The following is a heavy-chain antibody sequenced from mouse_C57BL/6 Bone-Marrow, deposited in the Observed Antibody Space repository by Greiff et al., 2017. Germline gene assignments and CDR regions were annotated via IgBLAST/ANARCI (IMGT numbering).Heavy chain of an antibody. CDR3: AISGIYDDAMDY. J-gene: IGHJ4*01. CDR1: GYTFTSYG. Sequence: QVQLKESGAELARPGASVKLSCKASGYTFTSYGISWVKQRTGQGLEWIGEIYPRSGNTYYNGKFKGKATLTADKSSSTAYMELRSLTSEDSAVYCGAISGIYDDAMDYWGQGTSVTVSS. CDR2: IYPRSGNT. V-gene: IGHV1-81*01. D-gene: IGHD2-1*01.